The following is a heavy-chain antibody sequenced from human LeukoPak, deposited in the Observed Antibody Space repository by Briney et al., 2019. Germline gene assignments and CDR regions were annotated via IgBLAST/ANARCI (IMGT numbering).Heavy chain of an antibody. CDR2: ISSSSSYI. CDR1: GFTFSSYS. Sequence: PGRSLRLSCAASGFTFSSYSMNWVRQAPGKGLEWVSSISSSSSYIYYADSVKGRFTISRDNAKNSLYLQMNSLRAEDTAVYYCARVEIAAAGTSPTHTFDYWGQGTLVTVSS. J-gene: IGHJ4*02. CDR3: ARVEIAAAGTSPTHTFDY. D-gene: IGHD6-13*01. V-gene: IGHV3-21*01.